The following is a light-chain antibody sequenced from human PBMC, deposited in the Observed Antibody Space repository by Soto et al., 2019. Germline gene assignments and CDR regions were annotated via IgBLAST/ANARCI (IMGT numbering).Light chain of an antibody. J-gene: IGLJ1*01. CDR2: KDS. CDR3: QSADSSGTQGV. CDR1: ALPKQY. Sequence: SYERTQPPSVSVSPGQTARITCSGDALPKQYAYWYQQKPGQAPVLVIYKDSERPSGIPERFSGSSSGTTVTLTISGVQAEDEADYYCQSADSSGTQGVFGTGTKVTVL. V-gene: IGLV3-25*02.